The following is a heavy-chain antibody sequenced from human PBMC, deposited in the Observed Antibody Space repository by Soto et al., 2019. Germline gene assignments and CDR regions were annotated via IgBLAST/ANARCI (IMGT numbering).Heavy chain of an antibody. D-gene: IGHD1-7*01. Sequence: QITLKESGPTLVKPTQTLTLTCTFSGFSLSTSGVGVGWIRQPPGKALEGLVIIYWDDDNRYSPSLRGRLTTTKDTSKNQVVLTMTNVDPEDTATYFCAHRRIGVSQWNYGDFDYWGQGTLVTVSS. V-gene: IGHV2-5*02. CDR2: IYWDDDN. CDR3: AHRRIGVSQWNYGDFDY. J-gene: IGHJ4*02. CDR1: GFSLSTSGVG.